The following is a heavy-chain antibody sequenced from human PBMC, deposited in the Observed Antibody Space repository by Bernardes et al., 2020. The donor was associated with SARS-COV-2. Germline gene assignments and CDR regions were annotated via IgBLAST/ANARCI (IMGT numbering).Heavy chain of an antibody. J-gene: IGHJ4*02. CDR3: AMPYGAMFDY. V-gene: IGHV3-74*01. CDR2: INSDGSST. Sequence: GGSLRLSCAASGFTFSSYWIHWVRQAPGKGLVWVSRINSDGSSTNYADSVKGRFTISRDNAKNTLYLQMNSLRAEDTAVYYCAMPYGAMFDYWGQGTLVTVSS. D-gene: IGHD2-8*01. CDR1: GFTFSSYW.